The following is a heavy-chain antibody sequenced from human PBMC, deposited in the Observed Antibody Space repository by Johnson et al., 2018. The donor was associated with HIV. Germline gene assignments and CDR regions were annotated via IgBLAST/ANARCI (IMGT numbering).Heavy chain of an antibody. V-gene: IGHV3-20*04. CDR1: GFTFDDYG. D-gene: IGHD6-13*01. Sequence: VQLVESGGGVVRPGGSLRLSCAASGFTFDDYGMSWVRQAPGKGLEWVSGINWNGGSTGYADSVKGRITISRDNSKNTLHLQMNSLRAEDTAVYYCAKCIWGSSLIDAFDIWGQGTMVTVSS. CDR3: AKCIWGSSLIDAFDI. CDR2: INWNGGST. J-gene: IGHJ3*02.